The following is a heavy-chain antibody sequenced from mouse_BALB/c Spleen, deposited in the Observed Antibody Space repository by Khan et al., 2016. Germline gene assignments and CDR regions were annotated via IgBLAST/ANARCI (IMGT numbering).Heavy chain of an antibody. J-gene: IGHJ3*01. CDR3: SRGGYDSWFAY. D-gene: IGHD2-2*01. Sequence: QVQLQQSGPELVKPGASVKISCKTSGYTFTDYYINWVKQKPGQGLEWIGWIYPGSGNTKYNEKFKGKATLTVDTFSSTAYMQLSSLTSEDTAVYFCSRGGYDSWFAYWGQGTLVTVSA. CDR1: GYTFTDYY. V-gene: IGHV1-84*02. CDR2: IYPGSGNT.